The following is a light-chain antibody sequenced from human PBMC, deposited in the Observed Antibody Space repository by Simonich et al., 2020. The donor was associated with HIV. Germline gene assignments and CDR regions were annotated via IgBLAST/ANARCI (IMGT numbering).Light chain of an antibody. CDR1: QSISSC. J-gene: IGKJ2*01. CDR2: KAS. Sequence: DIQMTQSPSTLSASVGDRITITCRASQSISSCLDWYQQRPGRAPNLLIYKASSLESGVPSRFSGSGSGTEFTLTISSLQPDDFATYYCQQCYSYPYTFGQGTKLEIK. CDR3: QQCYSYPYT. V-gene: IGKV1-5*03.